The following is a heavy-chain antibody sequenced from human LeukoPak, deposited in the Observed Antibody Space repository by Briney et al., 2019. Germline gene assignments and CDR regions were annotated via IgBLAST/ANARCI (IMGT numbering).Heavy chain of an antibody. CDR1: GYTFTSYD. V-gene: IGHV1-18*01. CDR3: ARDSSSWTEPYGMDV. CDR2: ISAYNGNT. Sequence: ASVKVSCKASGYTFTSYDFNWVRQAPGQGLEWMGWISAYNGNTNYAQKLQGRVTMTTDTSTSTAYMELRSLRSDDTAVYYCARDSSSWTEPYGMDVWGQGTTVTVSS. D-gene: IGHD6-13*01. J-gene: IGHJ6*02.